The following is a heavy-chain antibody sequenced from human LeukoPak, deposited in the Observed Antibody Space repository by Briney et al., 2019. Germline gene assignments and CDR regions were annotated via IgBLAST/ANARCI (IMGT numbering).Heavy chain of an antibody. CDR3: AKGDGGSSSWYDFYFYGVDV. CDR2: ISNDGSKR. CDR1: GFTFSNYA. V-gene: IGHV3-30*18. D-gene: IGHD6-13*01. Sequence: QPGGSLRLSCVVSGFTFSNYAMHWVRQAPGKGLEWVAVISNDGSKRHYADAVKGRLSISRDNSKNAPSLQFNSLRGDDTAVYYCAKGDGGSSSWYDFYFYGVDVWGKGTAVTVSS. J-gene: IGHJ6*04.